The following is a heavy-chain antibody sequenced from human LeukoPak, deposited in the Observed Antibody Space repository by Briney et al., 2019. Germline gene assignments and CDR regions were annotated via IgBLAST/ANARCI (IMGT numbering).Heavy chain of an antibody. CDR3: ARPTVTSGYYPI. CDR2: IYSGGGT. Sequence: PGGSLSLSCAASGFIVSSIYMSWGRQAPGKGLEWVSVIYSGGGTDYAESVKGRFTISRDTSKNTLYLQMNSLRAEDTAVYFCARPTVTSGYYPIWGQGTLVTVSS. V-gene: IGHV3-53*01. CDR1: GFIVSSIY. J-gene: IGHJ4*02. D-gene: IGHD3-22*01.